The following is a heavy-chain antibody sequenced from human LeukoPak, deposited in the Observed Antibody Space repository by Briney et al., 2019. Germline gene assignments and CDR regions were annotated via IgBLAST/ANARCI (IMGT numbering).Heavy chain of an antibody. J-gene: IGHJ3*02. Sequence: PGGSLRLSCAASGFTFSSYWMSWVRQAPGKGLEWVANIKQDGSEKYYVDSVKGRFTISRDNAKNSLYLQMNRLRAEDTAVYYCARDRTPRLRWWRYDAFDIWGQGTMVTVSS. CDR2: IKQDGSEK. CDR1: GFTFSSYW. V-gene: IGHV3-7*01. D-gene: IGHD4-23*01. CDR3: ARDRTPRLRWWRYDAFDI.